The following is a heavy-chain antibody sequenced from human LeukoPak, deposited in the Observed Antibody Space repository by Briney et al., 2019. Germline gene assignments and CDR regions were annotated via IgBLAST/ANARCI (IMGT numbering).Heavy chain of an antibody. Sequence: PGGSLRLSCAVSGFTFTTEAMTWVRQAPGKGLEWVSGISGSGDGTYYADSVKGRFTISRDNSMNTLYLQMNSLRAEDTAVYYCAKGRSGIVVAGLNYWGQGTLVTVSS. J-gene: IGHJ4*02. D-gene: IGHD6-19*01. V-gene: IGHV3-23*01. CDR2: ISGSGDGT. CDR1: GFTFTTEA. CDR3: AKGRSGIVVAGLNY.